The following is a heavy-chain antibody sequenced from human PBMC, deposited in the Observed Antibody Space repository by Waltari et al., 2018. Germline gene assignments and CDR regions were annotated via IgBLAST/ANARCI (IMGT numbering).Heavy chain of an antibody. V-gene: IGHV3-7*04. Sequence: EVQLVESGGGLVQPGGSLRLSCAAPGFTFSSYWMSWVRPAPGKGLEWVANIKQDGSEKYYVDSVKGRFTISRDNAKNSLYLQMNSLRAEDTAVYYCARVRRIGPFDYWGQGTLVTVSS. CDR3: ARVRRIGPFDY. CDR2: IKQDGSEK. J-gene: IGHJ4*02. CDR1: GFTFSSYW. D-gene: IGHD2-15*01.